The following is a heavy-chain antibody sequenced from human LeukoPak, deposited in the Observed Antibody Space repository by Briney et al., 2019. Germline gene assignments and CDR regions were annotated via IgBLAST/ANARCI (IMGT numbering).Heavy chain of an antibody. D-gene: IGHD3-9*01. Sequence: GGSLRLSCAASGFAFSSYSMNWVRQAPGKGLEWVSLITSTSTIYYADSVKGRFTISRDSVKNSLYLQMNSLTDEDTAVYYCARGEGLTYFFDYWGQGTLVSVSS. V-gene: IGHV3-48*02. CDR3: ARGEGLTYFFDY. CDR2: ITSTSTI. CDR1: GFAFSSYS. J-gene: IGHJ4*02.